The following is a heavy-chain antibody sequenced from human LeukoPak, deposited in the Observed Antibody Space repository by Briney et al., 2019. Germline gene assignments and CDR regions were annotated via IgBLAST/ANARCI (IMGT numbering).Heavy chain of an antibody. CDR1: GGSISSYY. CDR2: IYTSGST. D-gene: IGHD6-19*01. V-gene: IGHV4-4*09. Sequence: SETLSLTCTVSGGSISSYYWSWIRQPPGKGLEWIGYIYTSGSTNYNPSLKSRVTISVDTSKNQFSLKLSSVTAADTAVYYCARQIPRAGTDWFDPWGQGTLVTVSS. CDR3: ARQIPRAGTDWFDP. J-gene: IGHJ5*02.